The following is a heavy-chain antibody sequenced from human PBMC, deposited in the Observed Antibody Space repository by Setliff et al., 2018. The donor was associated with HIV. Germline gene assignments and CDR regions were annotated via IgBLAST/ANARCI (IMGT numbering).Heavy chain of an antibody. CDR2: ISWDGDTT. CDR1: GLTFDDYS. J-gene: IGHJ2*01. CDR3: AKDAGGWSYWYFDL. D-gene: IGHD6-19*01. Sequence: GSLRLSCAASGLTFDDYSIHWIRQVPGKGLEWLSLISWDGDTTYYADSVRGRFTISRDNSKNSLYLQMNSLRPEDTAFYYCAKDAGGWSYWYFDLWGRGTLVTVSS. V-gene: IGHV3-43*01.